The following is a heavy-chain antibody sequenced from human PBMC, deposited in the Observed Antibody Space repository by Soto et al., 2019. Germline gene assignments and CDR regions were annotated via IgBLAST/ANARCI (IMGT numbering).Heavy chain of an antibody. CDR1: GFTFSSYG. CDR2: ISYDGSNK. D-gene: IGHD4-17*01. Sequence: GGSLRLSCAASGFTFSSYGMHWVRQAPGKGLEWVAVISYDGSNKYYADSVKGRFTISRDNSKNTLYLQMNSLRAEDTAVYYCAKDSPRWDDYGDYDHGMDVWGQGTTVTVSS. V-gene: IGHV3-30*18. J-gene: IGHJ6*02. CDR3: AKDSPRWDDYGDYDHGMDV.